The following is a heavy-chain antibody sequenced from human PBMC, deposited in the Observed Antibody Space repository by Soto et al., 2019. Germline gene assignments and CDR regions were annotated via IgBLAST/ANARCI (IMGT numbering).Heavy chain of an antibody. CDR3: ARGIVVVVAATNWFDP. Sequence: QLQLQESGPGLVKPSETLSLTCTVSGGSISSSSYYWGWIRQPPGKGLEWIGSIYYSGSTYYNPSLKSRVTISVDTSKNQFSLKLSSVTAADTAVYYCARGIVVVVAATNWFDPWGQGTLVTVSS. CDR1: GGSISSSSYY. CDR2: IYYSGST. V-gene: IGHV4-39*01. J-gene: IGHJ5*02. D-gene: IGHD2-15*01.